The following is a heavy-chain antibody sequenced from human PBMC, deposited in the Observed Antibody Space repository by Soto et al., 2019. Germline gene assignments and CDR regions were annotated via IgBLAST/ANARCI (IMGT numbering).Heavy chain of an antibody. CDR2: ISAYNGNT. CDR1: GYTFTSYG. Sequence: ASVKVSFKASGYTFTSYGISWVRQAPGQGLEWMGWISAYNGNTNYAQKLQGRVTMTTDTSTSTAYMELRSLRSDDTAVYYCARDGSKGYDFWSGYYSNWFDPWGQGTLVTVSS. V-gene: IGHV1-18*01. CDR3: ARDGSKGYDFWSGYYSNWFDP. J-gene: IGHJ5*02. D-gene: IGHD3-3*01.